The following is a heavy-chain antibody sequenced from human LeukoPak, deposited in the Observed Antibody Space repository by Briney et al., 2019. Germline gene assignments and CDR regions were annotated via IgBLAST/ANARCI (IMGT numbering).Heavy chain of an antibody. Sequence: GGSLRLSCAASGFTFSSYAMSWARQAPGRGLEWVANIHPEGNEKYHVESVKGRFTISRDNTKNLLFLQMNGLRVEDTAVYYCARGDAFSGDHWGQGTLVTVSS. CDR1: GFTFSSYA. CDR3: ARGDAFSGDH. V-gene: IGHV3-7*04. J-gene: IGHJ4*02. CDR2: IHPEGNEK.